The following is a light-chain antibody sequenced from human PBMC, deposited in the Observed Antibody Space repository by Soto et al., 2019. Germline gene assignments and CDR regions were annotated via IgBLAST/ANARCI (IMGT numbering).Light chain of an antibody. Sequence: QSVLTQPPSASGTPGQRVTISCSGSSSNIGSNYVYWYQQLPGTAPKLLIYRNNQRPSGVPDRFSGSKSGTSASLAISGLRSEDEADYYCAAWDDSLSGSVVFRGGTKLTVL. CDR1: SSNIGSNY. J-gene: IGLJ2*01. CDR2: RNN. V-gene: IGLV1-47*01. CDR3: AAWDDSLSGSVV.